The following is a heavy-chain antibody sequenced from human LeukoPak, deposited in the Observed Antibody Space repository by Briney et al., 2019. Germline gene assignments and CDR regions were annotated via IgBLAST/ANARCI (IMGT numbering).Heavy chain of an antibody. J-gene: IGHJ4*02. Sequence: GGSLRLSCAASGFTVSSNYMSWVRQAPGKGLEWVSVIYSGGSTYYADSVKGRFTISRDDSKNTLYLQMNSLRAEDTAVYYCARVMPGIAAVGDYWGQGTLVTVSS. CDR1: GFTVSSNY. D-gene: IGHD6-13*01. V-gene: IGHV3-66*01. CDR3: ARVMPGIAAVGDY. CDR2: IYSGGST.